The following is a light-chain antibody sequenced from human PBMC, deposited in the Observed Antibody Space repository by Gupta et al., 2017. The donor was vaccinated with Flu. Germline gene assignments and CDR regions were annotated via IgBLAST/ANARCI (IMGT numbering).Light chain of an antibody. CDR2: STN. J-gene: IGLJ3*02. CDR1: SGSVSTSSN. Sequence: QTVVTQEPSFSVSPGGTVTLTCGLSSGSVSTSSNPSWYQQTPGQAPRRLIYSTNTRSSGVPDRFSGSILGNKAALTITGAQGDEESGYYCAVDRGSGSWVFGGGTKLTVL. V-gene: IGLV8-61*01. CDR3: AVDRGSGSWV.